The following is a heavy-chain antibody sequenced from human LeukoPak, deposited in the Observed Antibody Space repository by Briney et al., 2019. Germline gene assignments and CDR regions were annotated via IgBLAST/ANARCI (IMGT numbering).Heavy chain of an antibody. J-gene: IGHJ6*03. V-gene: IGHV1-2*06. CDR3: ARGVNGGNFWIDYMDV. CDR1: GYTFSDYY. D-gene: IGHD4-23*01. CDR2: INPNSGGT. Sequence: ASVKVSCKASGYTFSDYYMHWVRQAPGQGLEWMGRINPNSGGTNFLQKFQGRVTMTRDTSISTAYMELSGLRSDDTAVYYCARGVNGGNFWIDYMDVWGKGTTVTDSS.